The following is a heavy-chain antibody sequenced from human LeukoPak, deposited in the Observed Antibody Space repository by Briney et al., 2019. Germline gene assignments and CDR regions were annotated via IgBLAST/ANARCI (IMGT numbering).Heavy chain of an antibody. CDR1: GGSIRSYY. Sequence: SETLSPTCTVSGGSIRSYYWSWIRQPPGKGLEWIAYIYYSGSTNYNPSLKSRVTIPVDTSKNQFSLKLSSVTAADTAVYYCARVYYSNSYDYWYFDLWGRGTLVTVSS. J-gene: IGHJ2*01. CDR3: ARVYYSNSYDYWYFDL. D-gene: IGHD6-13*01. CDR2: IYYSGST. V-gene: IGHV4-59*01.